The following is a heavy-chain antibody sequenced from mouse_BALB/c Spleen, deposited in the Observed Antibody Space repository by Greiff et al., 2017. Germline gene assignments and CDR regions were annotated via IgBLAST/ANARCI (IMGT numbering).Heavy chain of an antibody. CDR1: GISITTGNYR. CDR2: IYYSGTI. D-gene: IGHD1-1*01. V-gene: IGHV3-5*02. Sequence: VQLKESGPGLVKPSQTVSLTCTVTGISITTGNYRWSWIRQFPGNKLEWIGYIYYSGTITYNPSLTSRTTITRDTSKNQFFLEMNSLTAEDTATYYCARDPHYYYGSSWFAYWGQGTLVTVSA. J-gene: IGHJ3*01. CDR3: ARDPHYYYGSSWFAY.